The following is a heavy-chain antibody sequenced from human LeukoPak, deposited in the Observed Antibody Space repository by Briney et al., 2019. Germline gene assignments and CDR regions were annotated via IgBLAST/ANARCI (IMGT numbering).Heavy chain of an antibody. CDR3: ARHRQHYYDSSGYYGDGFDY. CDR1: GFTFSSYAMH. D-gene: IGHD3-22*01. V-gene: IGHV4-39*01. J-gene: IGHJ4*02. Sequence: LRLSCAASGFTFSSYAMHWVRQPPGKGLEWIGSIYYSGSTYYNPSLKSRVTISVDTSKNQFSLKLSSVTAADTAVYYCARHRQHYYDSSGYYGDGFDYWGQGTLVTVSS. CDR2: IYYSGST.